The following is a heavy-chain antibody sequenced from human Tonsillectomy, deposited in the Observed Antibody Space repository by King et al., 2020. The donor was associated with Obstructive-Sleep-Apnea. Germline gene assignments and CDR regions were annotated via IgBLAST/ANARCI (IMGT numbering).Heavy chain of an antibody. J-gene: IGHJ5*02. V-gene: IGHV4-39*07. CDR1: GGSISTSTFY. CDR3: AGFFHETWFDP. D-gene: IGHD3-3*01. CDR2: NFYSGIT. Sequence: QLQESGPGLVRPSETLSLTCNVSGGSISTSTFYWGWIRQPPGEGLEWIGSNFYSGITYQNPPLKRRVTISVDTSKNQFSLKVSAVTAADTAVYYCAGFFHETWFDPWGQGTLVTVSS.